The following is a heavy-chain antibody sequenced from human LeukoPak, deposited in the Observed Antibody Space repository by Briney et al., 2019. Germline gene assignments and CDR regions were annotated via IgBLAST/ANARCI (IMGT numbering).Heavy chain of an antibody. J-gene: IGHJ5*02. CDR1: GYTFTNFG. V-gene: IGHV1-18*01. CDR3: ARVAYTKVFDP. Sequence: ASVKVSCKGSGYTFTNFGVTWVRQAPGQGLEWVGWISGYDGKTRYAQKLQGRVTMTTDISTTTAHMELRSLRSDDTAVYYCARVAYTKVFDPWGQGTLVPVSS. D-gene: IGHD2-21*01. CDR2: ISGYDGKT.